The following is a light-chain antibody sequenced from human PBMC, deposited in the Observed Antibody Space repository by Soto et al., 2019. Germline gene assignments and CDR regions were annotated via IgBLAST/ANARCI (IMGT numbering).Light chain of an antibody. CDR2: DAS. J-gene: IGKJ3*01. CDR3: QQYHNLPP. Sequence: DIQMTQSPSSLSASVGDRVTITCQASQDISNYLNWYQQKPGKAPQLLIYDASNLETGIQSMFSGSGSWTAFTFNITSLQPENIATYNCQQYHNLPPFGLGTKVDIK. CDR1: QDISNY. V-gene: IGKV1-33*01.